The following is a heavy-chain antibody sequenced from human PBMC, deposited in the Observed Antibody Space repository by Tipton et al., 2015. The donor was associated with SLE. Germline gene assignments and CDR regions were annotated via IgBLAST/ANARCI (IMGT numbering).Heavy chain of an antibody. D-gene: IGHD3-22*01. CDR1: GDSIIIGGYY. J-gene: IGHJ4*02. CDR3: ARAKTYYYDSSGYYYYFDY. CDR2: IYHSGST. Sequence: TLSLTCTVSGDSIIIGGYYWSWIRQPPGKGPEWIGSIYHSGSTYYNPSLKSRVTISVDTSKNQFSLKLSSVTAADTAVYYCARAKTYYYDSSGYYYYFDYWGQGTLVTVSS. V-gene: IGHV4-38-2*02.